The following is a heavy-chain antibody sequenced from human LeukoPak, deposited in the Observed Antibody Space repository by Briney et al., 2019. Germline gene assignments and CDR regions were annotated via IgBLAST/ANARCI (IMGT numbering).Heavy chain of an antibody. V-gene: IGHV4-39*01. CDR2: IYYSGTT. J-gene: IGHJ5*02. CDR1: GGSISSSSYY. Sequence: SETLSLTSTVSGGSISSSSYYWGWIRQPPGKGLKWIGSIYYSGTTYYNPSLQSRVTISVDTSKNQFSLKLSSVTAADTAVYYCARHYDSSGWYGFWFDPWGQGTLVTVSS. D-gene: IGHD6-19*01. CDR3: ARHYDSSGWYGFWFDP.